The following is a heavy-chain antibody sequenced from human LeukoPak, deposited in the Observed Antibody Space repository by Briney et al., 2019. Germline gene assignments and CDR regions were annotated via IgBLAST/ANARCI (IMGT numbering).Heavy chain of an antibody. CDR2: IKSKTDGGTT. D-gene: IGHD6-19*01. J-gene: IGHJ5*02. CDR1: GFTFSNAW. CDR3: TTTGYSSGWYPT. Sequence: PGGSLRLSCAAPGFTFSNAWMSWVRQAPGKGLEWVGRIKSKTDGGTTDYAAPVKGRFTISRDDSKNTLYLQMNSLKTEDTAVYYCTTTGYSSGWYPTWGQGTLVTVSS. V-gene: IGHV3-15*01.